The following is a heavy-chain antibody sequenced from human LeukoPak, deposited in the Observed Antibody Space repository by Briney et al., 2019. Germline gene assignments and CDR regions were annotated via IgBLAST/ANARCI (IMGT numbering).Heavy chain of an antibody. CDR1: GYTFTSYG. D-gene: IGHD1-26*01. CDR2: ISAYNGNT. Sequence: ASVKVSCKASGYTFTSYGISWVRQAPGQGLEWMGWISAYNGNTNYAQKFQGRVTITADESTSTAYMELSSLRSEDTAVYYCARDGEGGFDYWGQGTLVTVSS. CDR3: ARDGEGGFDY. V-gene: IGHV1-18*01. J-gene: IGHJ4*02.